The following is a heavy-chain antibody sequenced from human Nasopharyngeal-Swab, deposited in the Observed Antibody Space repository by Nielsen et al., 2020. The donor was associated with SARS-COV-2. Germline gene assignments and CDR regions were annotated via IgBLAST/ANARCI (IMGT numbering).Heavy chain of an antibody. Sequence: SGKVSCKVSGYTLTELSMHWVRQAPGKGLEWMGGFDPEDGETIYAQKFQGRVTMTEDTSTDTAYMELSSLRSEDTAVYYCATGGPITGTINWFDPWGQGTLVTVSS. CDR2: FDPEDGET. CDR1: GYTLTELS. J-gene: IGHJ5*02. V-gene: IGHV1-24*01. CDR3: ATGGPITGTINWFDP. D-gene: IGHD1-7*01.